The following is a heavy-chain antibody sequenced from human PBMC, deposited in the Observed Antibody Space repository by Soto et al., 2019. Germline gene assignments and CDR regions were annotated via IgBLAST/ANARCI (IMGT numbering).Heavy chain of an antibody. J-gene: IGHJ6*02. CDR3: ARDPLLYYYDSSGPKRTHYYYYYGMDV. CDR1: GGTFSSYA. V-gene: IGHV1-69*13. Sequence: GASVKVSCKASGGTFSSYAISWVRQAPGQGLEWMGGIIPIFGTANYAQKFQGRVTITADESTSTAYMELSSLRSEDTAVYYCARDPLLYYYDSSGPKRTHYYYYYGMDVWGQGTTVTVSS. CDR2: IIPIFGTA. D-gene: IGHD3-22*01.